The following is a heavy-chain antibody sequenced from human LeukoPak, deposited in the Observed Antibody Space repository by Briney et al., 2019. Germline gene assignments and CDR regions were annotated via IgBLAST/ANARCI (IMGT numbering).Heavy chain of an antibody. CDR1: LYTLSNYG. J-gene: IGHJ4*02. D-gene: IGHD2-2*01. V-gene: IGHV1-18*01. CDR2: ISAYNNNT. Sequence: ASVNVSCLTSLYTLSNYGLSWVRQAPGQGVAWVGWISAYNNNTNYAQKFQGRLTMTTDTSTSTAYMELRSLRSDDTAVYYCARGARISSSWYSSVWGQGTLITVS. CDR3: ARGARISSSWYSSV.